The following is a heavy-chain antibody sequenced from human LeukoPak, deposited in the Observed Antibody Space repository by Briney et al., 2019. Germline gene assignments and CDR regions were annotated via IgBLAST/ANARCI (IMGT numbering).Heavy chain of an antibody. CDR3: ARDQEGFDY. CDR2: IYPRDGST. CDR1: GYTFTSNY. V-gene: IGHV1-46*01. J-gene: IGHJ4*02. Sequence: GASVKVSCKASGYTFTSNYLHWVGQAPGQGLEWMGMIYPRDGSTSYAQKFQGRVTVTRDTSTSTVHMELSGLRSEDTAVYYCARDQEGFDYWGQGTLVTVSS.